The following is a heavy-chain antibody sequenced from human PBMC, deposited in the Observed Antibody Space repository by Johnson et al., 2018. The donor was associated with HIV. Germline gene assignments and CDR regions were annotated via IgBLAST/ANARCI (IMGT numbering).Heavy chain of an antibody. Sequence: QMLLVESGGGVVRPGGSLSLSCAASGFTFDDYGMTWVRQVPGKGLEWVGHISYDGNNKYYGDSVKGRFTISRDNSKNTLVLQMNNLTTEDTARYYCAKGGYSGCSVCAFDIWGQGTMVNVSS. V-gene: IGHV3-30*18. J-gene: IGHJ3*02. CDR3: AKGGYSGCSVCAFDI. D-gene: IGHD6-19*01. CDR2: ISYDGNNK. CDR1: GFTFDDYG.